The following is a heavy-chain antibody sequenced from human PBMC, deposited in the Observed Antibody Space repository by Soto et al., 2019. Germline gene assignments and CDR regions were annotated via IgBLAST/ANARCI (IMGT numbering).Heavy chain of an antibody. CDR3: TTATDPTYYYYYGMDV. J-gene: IGHJ6*02. V-gene: IGHV3-15*01. D-gene: IGHD1-26*01. CDR1: GFTFSNAW. CDR2: IKSKTDGGTT. Sequence: PGGSLRLSCAASGFTFSNAWMSWVRQAPGKGLEWVGRIKSKTDGGTTDYAAPVKGRFTISRDDSKNTLYLQMNSLETEDTAVYYCTTATDPTYYYYYGMDVWGQGTTVTVSS.